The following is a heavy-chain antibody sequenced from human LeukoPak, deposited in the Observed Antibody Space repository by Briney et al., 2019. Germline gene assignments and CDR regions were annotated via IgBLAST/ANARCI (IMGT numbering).Heavy chain of an antibody. CDR2: INDSGDST. V-gene: IGHV3-23*01. CDR1: GVTFSSYA. CDR3: ATAYCSSTSCPT. Sequence: PGGSLRLSCAASGVTFSSYAMSWVRQAPGKGLEWVSSINDSGDSTYYADSVKGRFTISRDNSKNTLYLLMNNLRAEDTAIFYCATAYCSSTSCPTWGQGTLVTVSS. J-gene: IGHJ5*02. D-gene: IGHD2-2*01.